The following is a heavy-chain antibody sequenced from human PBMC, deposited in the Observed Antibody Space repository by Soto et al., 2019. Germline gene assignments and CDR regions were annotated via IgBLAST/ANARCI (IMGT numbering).Heavy chain of an antibody. CDR3: ARGQEVGAHFFDS. CDR2: IGTAGDT. V-gene: IGHV3-13*01. D-gene: IGHD2-15*01. CDR1: GFTFSGFD. J-gene: IGHJ4*02. Sequence: GGSLRLSCEASGFTFSGFDMHWVRQPTGKGLEWVSTIGTAGDTYYAVSVKGRFTVSRDNAKNSLSLQMNSLRAGDTAVYFCARGQEVGAHFFDSWGQGTLVTVSS.